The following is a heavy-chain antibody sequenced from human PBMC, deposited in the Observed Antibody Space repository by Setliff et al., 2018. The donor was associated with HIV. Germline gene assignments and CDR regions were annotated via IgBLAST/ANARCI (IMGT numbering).Heavy chain of an antibody. J-gene: IGHJ4*02. CDR3: AGESALSGQSD. V-gene: IGHV4-59*11. CDR2: MYHSGTT. Sequence: SETLSLTCTVSGYSISSHYWSWIRQPPGKELEWIGEMYHSGTTRYNPSLESRVTLSLDKSRNQFTLKMTSVTAADTALYYCAGESALSGQSDWGQGTLVTVSS. CDR1: GYSISSHY. D-gene: IGHD6-19*01.